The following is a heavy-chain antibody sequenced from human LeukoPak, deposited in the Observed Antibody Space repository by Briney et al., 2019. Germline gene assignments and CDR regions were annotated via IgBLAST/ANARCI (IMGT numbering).Heavy chain of an antibody. CDR2: IYYSGST. CDR3: ARHVPGYYYDSSGPTGMDAFDI. D-gene: IGHD3-22*01. J-gene: IGHJ3*02. CDR1: GGSISSYY. V-gene: IGHV4-59*05. Sequence: SETLSLTCTVSGGSISSYYWSWIRQPPGKGLEWIGSIYYSGSTYYNPSLKSRVTISVDTSKNQFSLKLSSVTAADTAVYYCARHVPGYYYDSSGPTGMDAFDIWGQGTMVTVSS.